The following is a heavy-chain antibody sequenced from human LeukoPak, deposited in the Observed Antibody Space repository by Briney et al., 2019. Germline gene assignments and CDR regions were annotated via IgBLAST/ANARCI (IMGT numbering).Heavy chain of an antibody. Sequence: ASVKVSCKASGYTFTSSGISWVRQAPGQGLEWMGWIIAYNGDTNSAQKLQGRVSMTTDTATNTAYMELRSLRSDDTAVYYCVRDPTAAASTDDWFDPWGQGTLVTVSS. V-gene: IGHV1-18*01. CDR1: GYTFTSSG. D-gene: IGHD6-13*01. CDR3: VRDPTAAASTDDWFDP. CDR2: IIAYNGDT. J-gene: IGHJ5*02.